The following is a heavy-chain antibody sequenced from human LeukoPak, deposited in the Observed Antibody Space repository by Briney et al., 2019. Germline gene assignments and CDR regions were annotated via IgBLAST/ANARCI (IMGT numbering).Heavy chain of an antibody. Sequence: GASVKVSCKASGYTFTSYGISWVRQAPGQGLEWMGWISAYNGNTNYAQKLQGRVTMTTDTSTSTAYMGLRSLRSDDTAVYYCARPHPYYDMSSLPPYWFDPWGQGTLVTVSS. CDR2: ISAYNGNT. D-gene: IGHD3-22*01. CDR3: ARPHPYYDMSSLPPYWFDP. CDR1: GYTFTSYG. J-gene: IGHJ5*02. V-gene: IGHV1-18*01.